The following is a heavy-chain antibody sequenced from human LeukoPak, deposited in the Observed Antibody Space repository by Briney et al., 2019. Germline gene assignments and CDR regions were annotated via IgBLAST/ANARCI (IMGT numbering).Heavy chain of an antibody. D-gene: IGHD6-13*01. J-gene: IGHJ4*02. Sequence: PGGSLRLSCAASGFTFSSYAMSWVRQAPGKGLEWVSVISGSGGSTYYADSVKGRFTIFRDNSKNTLYLQLNSLRAEDTAVYYCAKGTWSYYFDYWGQGTLVTVSS. CDR1: GFTFSSYA. V-gene: IGHV3-23*01. CDR2: ISGSGGST. CDR3: AKGTWSYYFDY.